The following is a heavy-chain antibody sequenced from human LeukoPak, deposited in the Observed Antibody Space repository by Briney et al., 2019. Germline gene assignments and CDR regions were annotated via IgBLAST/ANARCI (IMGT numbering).Heavy chain of an antibody. CDR1: GGSISSYY. Sequence: SETLSLTCTVSGGSISSYYWSWIRQPPGKGLEWIGYIYYSGSTNYNPSLKSRVTISVDTSKNQFSLKLSSVTAADTAVYYCARVAAMVTYYYDSSGYYYGDWFDPWGQGTLVTVSS. CDR2: IYYSGST. J-gene: IGHJ5*02. CDR3: ARVAAMVTYYYDSSGYYYGDWFDP. V-gene: IGHV4-59*01. D-gene: IGHD3-22*01.